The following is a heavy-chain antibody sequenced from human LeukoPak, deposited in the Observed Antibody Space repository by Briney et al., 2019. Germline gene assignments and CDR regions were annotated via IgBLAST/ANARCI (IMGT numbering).Heavy chain of an antibody. D-gene: IGHD4-23*01. CDR1: GFTFSSYW. CDR3: ARANSHAFDI. J-gene: IGHJ3*02. V-gene: IGHV3-74*01. CDR2: LNSDGSST. Sequence: GGSLRLSCAASGFTFSSYWMHWVRQAPGKGLVWVSRLNSDGSSTTYAASVKGRFTISRDNAKNTLYLQMNSLSAEDTAVYYCARANSHAFDIWGQGTMVTVFS.